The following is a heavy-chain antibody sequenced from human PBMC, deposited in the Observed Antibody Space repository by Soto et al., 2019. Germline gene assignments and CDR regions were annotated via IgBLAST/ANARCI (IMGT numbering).Heavy chain of an antibody. Sequence: EVQLVQSGAEVKKPGESLKISCKGSGYSFTSYWIGWVRQMPGKGLEWMGIIYPGDSDTRYSPSFQGQVTISPDKSMXPAYLEWSSRTASDNAMNHCARGIQYGGNSGSYCYWGQGSLVAVAA. CDR3: ARGIQYGGNSGSYCY. CDR1: GYSFTSYW. CDR2: IYPGDSDT. V-gene: IGHV5-51*03. J-gene: IGHJ4*02. D-gene: IGHD3-10*01.